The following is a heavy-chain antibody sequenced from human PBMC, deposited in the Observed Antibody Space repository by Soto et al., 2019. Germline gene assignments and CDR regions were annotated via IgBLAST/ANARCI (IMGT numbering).Heavy chain of an antibody. CDR3: ARSIAAAGRYYYYGMDV. Sequence: QVTLKESGPVLVKPTETLTLTCTVSGFSLSNARMGVSWIRQPPGKALEWLAHIFSTDEKSYRTSLKSRLTISKDTSKSQVVLTMTNMDPVDTATYYCARSIAAAGRYYYYGMDVWGQGTTVTVSS. V-gene: IGHV2-26*01. CDR1: GFSLSNARMG. J-gene: IGHJ6*02. CDR2: IFSTDEK. D-gene: IGHD6-13*01.